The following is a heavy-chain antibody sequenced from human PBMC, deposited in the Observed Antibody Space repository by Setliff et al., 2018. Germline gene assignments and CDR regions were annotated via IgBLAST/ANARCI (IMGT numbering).Heavy chain of an antibody. D-gene: IGHD2-2*01. Sequence: PSETLSLTCTVSGGSITSSSYYWGWVRQPPGKGLEWIGYIYYSGSTNYNPSLKSRVTISVDTSKNQFSLKLSSVTAADTAVYYCARRVREYQLLFGDYYYYMDVWGKGTTVTVSS. J-gene: IGHJ6*03. V-gene: IGHV4-61*05. CDR1: GGSITSSSYY. CDR3: ARRVREYQLLFGDYYYYMDV. CDR2: IYYSGST.